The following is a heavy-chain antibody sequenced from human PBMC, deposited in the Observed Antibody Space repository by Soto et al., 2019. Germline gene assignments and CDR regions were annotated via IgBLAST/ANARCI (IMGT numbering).Heavy chain of an antibody. CDR3: ARAAPLVPAAIRFNNWFDP. CDR2: IYYSGST. J-gene: IGHJ5*02. V-gene: IGHV4-59*01. CDR1: GGSISNYY. D-gene: IGHD2-2*02. Sequence: SETLSLTCTVSGGSISNYYWSWIRQPPGKGLEWIGYIYYSGSTNYNPSLKSRVTISVDTSKNQFSLKLSSVTAADTAVYYCARAAPLVPAAIRFNNWFDPWGQGTLVTVSS.